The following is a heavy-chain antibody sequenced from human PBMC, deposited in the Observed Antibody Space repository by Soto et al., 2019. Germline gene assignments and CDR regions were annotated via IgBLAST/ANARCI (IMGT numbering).Heavy chain of an antibody. CDR1: GFTFSNYG. J-gene: IGHJ6*02. CDR3: AKWDPGDYGDYVGGMDV. CDR2: ISHDGGNQ. V-gene: IGHV3-30*18. Sequence: QVQLVESGGGVVQPGRSLRLSCAASGFTFSNYGMHWVRQAPGKGLEWVALISHDGGNQYYADSVKGRFTMFRDNSDNTLYLQMNSLRPEDSAVYYCAKWDPGDYGDYVGGMDVWGQGTTVTVSS. D-gene: IGHD4-17*01.